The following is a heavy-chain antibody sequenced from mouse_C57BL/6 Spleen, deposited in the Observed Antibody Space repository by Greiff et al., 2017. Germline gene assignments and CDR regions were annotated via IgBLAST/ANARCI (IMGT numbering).Heavy chain of an antibody. J-gene: IGHJ3*01. CDR3: AREGFAY. CDR2: IYPVAGGT. Sequence: VQLQQSGPELVQPGASVKLSCKASGYAFTSSWMHWVQQRPGRGLEWIGRIYPVAGGTNYNGKFKGKATLTTDKSSSTAYMQLSSLTSEDSAVYVCAREGFAYWGQGTRVTVSA. CDR1: GYAFTSSW. V-gene: IGHV1-82*01.